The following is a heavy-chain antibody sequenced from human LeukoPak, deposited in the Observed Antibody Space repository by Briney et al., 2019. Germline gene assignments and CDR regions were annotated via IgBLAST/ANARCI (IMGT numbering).Heavy chain of an antibody. V-gene: IGHV3-7*01. Sequence: GGSLRLSCAASGFTFANYHVGWVRQAPGKGLEWVANINQDGSIKYYVDSVKGRFTISRDNPKNSLYLLMYNLRAEDTALYYCVRTLVDYWGQGALVTVSS. J-gene: IGHJ4*02. CDR2: INQDGSIK. CDR1: GFTFANYH. CDR3: VRTLVDY.